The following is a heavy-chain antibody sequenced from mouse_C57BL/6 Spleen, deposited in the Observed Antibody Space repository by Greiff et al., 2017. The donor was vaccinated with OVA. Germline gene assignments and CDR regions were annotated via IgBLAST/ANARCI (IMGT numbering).Heavy chain of an antibody. Sequence: DVHLVESGGGLVKPGGSLKLSCAASGFTFSDYGMHWVRQAPEKGLEWVAYISSGSSTIYYADTVKGRFTISRDNAKNTLFLQMTSLRSEDTAMYYCARPIYDGYYGAYWGQGTLVTVSA. J-gene: IGHJ3*01. V-gene: IGHV5-17*01. D-gene: IGHD2-3*01. CDR1: GFTFSDYG. CDR3: ARPIYDGYYGAY. CDR2: ISSGSSTI.